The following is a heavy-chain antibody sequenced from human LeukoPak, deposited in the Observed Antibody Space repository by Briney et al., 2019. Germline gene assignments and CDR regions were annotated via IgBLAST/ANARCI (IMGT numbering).Heavy chain of an antibody. CDR3: AREYSGSNWWFDP. Sequence: ASVKVSCKASGYTFTGYYMHWVRQAPGQGLEWMGWINPNSGGTNYAQKFQGRVTMTRDTSISTAYMELRSLRSDDTAVYYCAREYSGSNWWFDPWGQGTLVTVSS. V-gene: IGHV1-2*02. J-gene: IGHJ5*02. CDR2: INPNSGGT. D-gene: IGHD1-26*01. CDR1: GYTFTGYY.